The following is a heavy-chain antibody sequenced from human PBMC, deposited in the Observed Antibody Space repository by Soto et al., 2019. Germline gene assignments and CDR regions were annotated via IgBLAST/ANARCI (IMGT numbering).Heavy chain of an antibody. CDR1: GGSISSYY. CDR3: AGRRSYSSGWYFDY. CDR2: IYYSGST. V-gene: IGHV4-59*01. J-gene: IGHJ4*02. D-gene: IGHD6-19*01. Sequence: PSETLSLTCTVSGGSISSYYWSWIRQPPGKGLEWIGYIYYSGSTNYNPSLKSRVTISVDTSKNQFSLKLSSVTAADTAVYYCAGRRSYSSGWYFDYWGQGPPVTVSS.